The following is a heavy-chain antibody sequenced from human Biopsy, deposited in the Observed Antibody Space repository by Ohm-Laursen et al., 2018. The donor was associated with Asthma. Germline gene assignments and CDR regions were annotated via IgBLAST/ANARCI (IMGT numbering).Heavy chain of an antibody. J-gene: IGHJ4*02. Sequence: SETLSLTWTVSGGSVSSGSHYWSWIRQPPGKGLEWIGYIPYSGSTNYNPSLKSRVTISVDTSKNQFSLKLSSVTAADTAVYYCARDFVDSAMDYFDYWGQGTLVTVSS. D-gene: IGHD5-18*01. CDR2: IPYSGST. CDR3: ARDFVDSAMDYFDY. CDR1: GGSVSSGSHY. V-gene: IGHV4-61*01.